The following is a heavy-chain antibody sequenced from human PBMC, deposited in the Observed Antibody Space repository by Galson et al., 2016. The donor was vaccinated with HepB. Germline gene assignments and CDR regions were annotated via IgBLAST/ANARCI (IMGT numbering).Heavy chain of an antibody. D-gene: IGHD2-2*01. Sequence: ETLSLTCTVSGGSISGSHNYWGWIRQPPGKGLEWRGSIYYKGTTNYNPYLESRLTISVDTSKNLFSLKLTSVTAADTAAYYCARANLGFCTSTTCSSNWYDPWGQGTLVTVSS. CDR2: IYYKGTT. J-gene: IGHJ5*02. V-gene: IGHV4-39*02. CDR3: ARANLGFCTSTTCSSNWYDP. CDR1: GGSISGSHNY.